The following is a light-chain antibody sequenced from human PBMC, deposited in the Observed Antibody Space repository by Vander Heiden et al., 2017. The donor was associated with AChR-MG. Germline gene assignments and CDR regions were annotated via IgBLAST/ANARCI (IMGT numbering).Light chain of an antibody. J-gene: IGLJ3*02. V-gene: IGLV3-1*01. CDR3: QAWDSRSNWV. CDR2: QKD. Sequence: SYKLTQPPSVSVSPGQTATITCSGDNLGDKYVSWYQQKPGQPPLLVIYQKDKRPSGIPERFSGSNSGNTATLTISRTQSVDEADFFCQAWDSRSNWVFGGGTKLTVL. CDR1: NLGDKY.